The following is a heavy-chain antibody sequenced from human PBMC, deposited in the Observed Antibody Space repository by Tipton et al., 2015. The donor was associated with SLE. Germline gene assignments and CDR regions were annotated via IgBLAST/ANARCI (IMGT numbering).Heavy chain of an antibody. D-gene: IGHD2-8*01. CDR2: IYHTGST. V-gene: IGHV4-39*07. CDR1: GGSISGSNYY. Sequence: TLSLTCTVSGGSISGSNYYWAWIRQPPEKGLEWVGNIYHTGSTHCNPSLRNRVTISIDTSKNQFSLKLSSVTAADTAVYYCARQGTGLAYDWGQGTLVTVSS. J-gene: IGHJ4*02. CDR3: ARQGTGLAYD.